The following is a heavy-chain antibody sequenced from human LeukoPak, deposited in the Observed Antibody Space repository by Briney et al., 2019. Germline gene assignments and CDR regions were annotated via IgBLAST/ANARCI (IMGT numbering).Heavy chain of an antibody. J-gene: IGHJ5*02. CDR1: GDFIRRGSYF. V-gene: IGHV4-61*02. Sequence: SQTLSLTCTVSGDFIRRGSYFWSWIRQSAGKGLEWIGRISTSETNDNPSFTGRVTLSIDTSKNQFSLKLRSVTAADTAVYYCARGTGPDLPAAIGLDWFDPWGQGTLVTVSS. D-gene: IGHD2-2*02. CDR2: ISTSET. CDR3: ARGTGPDLPAAIGLDWFDP.